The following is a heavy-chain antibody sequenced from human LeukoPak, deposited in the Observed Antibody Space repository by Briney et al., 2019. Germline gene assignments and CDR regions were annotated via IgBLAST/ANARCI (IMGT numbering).Heavy chain of an antibody. Sequence: PSETLSLTCAVSGGSFSGYYWTWIRQPPGKGLEWIGEINHSGSANYNPSLKSRVTISLDTSKNQFSLKVSSVTAADTAVYYCARIYDSSVNYFDYWGQGTLVTVSS. CDR2: INHSGSA. CDR1: GGSFSGYY. CDR3: ARIYDSSVNYFDY. D-gene: IGHD3-22*01. V-gene: IGHV4-34*01. J-gene: IGHJ4*02.